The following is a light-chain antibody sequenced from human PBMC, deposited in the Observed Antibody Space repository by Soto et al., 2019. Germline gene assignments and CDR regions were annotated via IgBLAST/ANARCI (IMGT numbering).Light chain of an antibody. CDR2: AAS. V-gene: IGKV1-27*01. CDR1: QGISNY. Sequence: DLQMTQSPSSLSASVGDRVTITCRASQGISNYLAWYQQKPGKVPKLLIYAASTLQSGVPSRFSRSGSGTDFLLTISRLQPEDVATYYCQKYNSAQWTFSQGTKVEIK. CDR3: QKYNSAQWT. J-gene: IGKJ1*01.